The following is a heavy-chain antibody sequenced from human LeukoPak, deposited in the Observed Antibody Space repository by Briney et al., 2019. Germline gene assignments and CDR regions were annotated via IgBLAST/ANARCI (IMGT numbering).Heavy chain of an antibody. Sequence: AAVKVSCKASGYTFTSYGISWVRQAPGQGLEWIGWISAYNGNTNYAQKLQGRVTMNTDTSTSTAYMELRSLRSDDTAVYYCARGAPELRYFGWLSTDHAFDIWGQGTMVTVSS. CDR1: GYTFTSYG. CDR2: ISAYNGNT. CDR3: ARGAPELRYFGWLSTDHAFDI. D-gene: IGHD3-9*01. J-gene: IGHJ3*02. V-gene: IGHV1-18*01.